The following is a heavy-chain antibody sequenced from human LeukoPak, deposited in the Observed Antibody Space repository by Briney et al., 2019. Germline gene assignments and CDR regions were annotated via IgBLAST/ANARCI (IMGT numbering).Heavy chain of an antibody. V-gene: IGHV3-7*01. Sequence: GGSLRLSCAASGFTFSSYWMSWVRQAPGKGLEWVANIKQDGSEKYYVDSVKGRFTISRDYAKNSLYLQMNSLRAEDTAVYYCAREGSSGWLNWFDPWGQGTLVTVSS. CDR2: IKQDGSEK. CDR1: GFTFSSYW. J-gene: IGHJ5*02. D-gene: IGHD6-19*01. CDR3: AREGSSGWLNWFDP.